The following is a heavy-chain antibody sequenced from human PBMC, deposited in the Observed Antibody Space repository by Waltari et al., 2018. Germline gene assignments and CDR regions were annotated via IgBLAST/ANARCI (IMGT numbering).Heavy chain of an antibody. CDR1: GGSISSYY. Sequence: QVQLQESGPGLVKPSETLSLTCTVSGGSISSYYWSWIRQPPGKGLEWIGYIYYSGSTNYNPSLKNRVTISVDTSKNQFSLKLSSVTAADTAVYYCARFPVGSSSRAFDIWGQGTMVTVSS. CDR2: IYYSGST. V-gene: IGHV4-59*01. J-gene: IGHJ3*02. D-gene: IGHD6-6*01. CDR3: ARFPVGSSSRAFDI.